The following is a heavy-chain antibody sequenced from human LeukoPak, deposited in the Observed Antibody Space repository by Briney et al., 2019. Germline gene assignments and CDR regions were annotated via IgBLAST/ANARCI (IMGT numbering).Heavy chain of an antibody. D-gene: IGHD3-3*01. CDR1: GYTFTSYY. Sequence: ASVKVSCKASGYTFTSYYMHWVRQAPGQGLEWMGIINPSGGSTSYGQKFQGRVTMTRDMSTSTVYMELSSLRSEDTAVYYCARDKQKGKTYYDFWSGYSNHYYYYMDVWGKGTTVTVSS. CDR2: INPSGGST. CDR3: ARDKQKGKTYYDFWSGYSNHYYYYMDV. J-gene: IGHJ6*03. V-gene: IGHV1-46*01.